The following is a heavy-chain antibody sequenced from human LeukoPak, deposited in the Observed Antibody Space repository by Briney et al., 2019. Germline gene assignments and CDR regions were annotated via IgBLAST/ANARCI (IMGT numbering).Heavy chain of an antibody. CDR3: ASYFVGNGGRGY. V-gene: IGHV4-30-4*01. CDR1: GGSINSGNSH. Sequence: SETLSLTCTVSGGSINSGNSHWTWIRQPPGKGLEWLGSVYDSWNNYYNPSLESRITMSVDTSKNQYSLELSSVIAADTAVYYCASYFVGNGGRGYWGQGALVTVSS. D-gene: IGHD3-10*02. CDR2: VYDSWNN. J-gene: IGHJ4*02.